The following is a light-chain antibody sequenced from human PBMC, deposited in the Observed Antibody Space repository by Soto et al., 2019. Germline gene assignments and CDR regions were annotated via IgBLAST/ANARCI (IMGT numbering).Light chain of an antibody. CDR2: WES. V-gene: IGKV4-1*01. J-gene: IGKJ4*01. CDR3: QRYYGAPLT. CDR1: QSVLFGSNNY. Sequence: FVMTQSPDSLAVSLRERATINCKSSQSVLFGSNNYLAWYQQKSGQPPKMLINWESTRESGVPDRFSGSGSGTDFTLTTIRLQAEDEAVYYCQRYYGAPLTFGGGTKVQIK.